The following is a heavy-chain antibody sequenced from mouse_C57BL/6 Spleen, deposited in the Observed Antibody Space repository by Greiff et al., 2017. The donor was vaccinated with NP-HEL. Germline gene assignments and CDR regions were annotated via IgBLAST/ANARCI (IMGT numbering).Heavy chain of an antibody. Sequence: EVMLGEGGGGLGKPGGSLKLSCAASGFTFSDYGMHWVRQAPEKGVELFAYISSGSSTIYYADTVKGRFTISRDNAKNTLFLQMTSLRSEDTAMYYCAREYGYLYAMDYWGQGTSVTVSS. CDR1: GFTFSDYG. V-gene: IGHV5-17*01. J-gene: IGHJ4*01. D-gene: IGHD2-2*01. CDR2: ISSGSSTI. CDR3: AREYGYLYAMDY.